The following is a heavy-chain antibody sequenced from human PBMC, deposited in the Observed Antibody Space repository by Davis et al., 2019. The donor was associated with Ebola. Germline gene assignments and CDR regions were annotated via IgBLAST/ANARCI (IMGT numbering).Heavy chain of an antibody. CDR2: INPNSGGT. CDR3: ARVFRGVATKSQAFDI. Sequence: ASVKVSCKASGYTFTGYYMHWVRQAPGQGLEWMGWINPNSGGTNYAQKFQGRVTMTRDTSISTAYMELSRLRSDDTAVYYCARVFRGVATKSQAFDIWGQGTMVTVSS. CDR1: GYTFTGYY. J-gene: IGHJ3*02. D-gene: IGHD5-24*01. V-gene: IGHV1-2*02.